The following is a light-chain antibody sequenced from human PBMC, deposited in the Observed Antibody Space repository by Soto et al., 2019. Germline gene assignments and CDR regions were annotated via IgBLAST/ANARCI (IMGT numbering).Light chain of an antibody. CDR1: QSVSNNY. CDR2: YAS. V-gene: IGKV3-20*01. Sequence: EIVLTQSPGTLSLSPGERATLSCRASQSVSNNYLAWYQQKPGQAPRLLIYYASSRATGIPDRFSGSGSGTDFTLTINRLEPEDFAVYYCQYYGGSFTFGPGTKVDIK. J-gene: IGKJ3*01. CDR3: QYYGGSFT.